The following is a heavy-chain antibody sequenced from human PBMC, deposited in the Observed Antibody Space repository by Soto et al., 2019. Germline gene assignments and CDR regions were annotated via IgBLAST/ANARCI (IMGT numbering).Heavy chain of an antibody. CDR1: GYTFTSYG. D-gene: IGHD3-9*01. CDR2: ISAYNGNT. J-gene: IGHJ5*02. CDR3: ARDFLPYYDILTGYYHWFDP. Sequence: QVQLVQSGAEVKKPGASVKVSCKASGYTFTSYGISWVRQAHGQGLEWMGWISAYNGNTNYAQKLQGRVTMTTDTSTSTAYMELRSLRSDDTAVYYCARDFLPYYDILTGYYHWFDPWGQGTLVTVSS. V-gene: IGHV1-18*01.